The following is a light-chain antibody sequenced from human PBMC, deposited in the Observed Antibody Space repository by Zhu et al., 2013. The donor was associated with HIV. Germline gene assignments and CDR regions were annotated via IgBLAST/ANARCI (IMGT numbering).Light chain of an antibody. Sequence: AIQMTQSPSSLSASVGDRVTITCRASQGIRNDLSWFQQKPGKAPKLLIYAASTLQSGVPPRFSGSGSGTDFTLTIRTLQPEDFATYYCLQDHNYPWTFGPR. CDR1: QGIRND. CDR2: AAS. J-gene: IGKJ1*01. CDR3: LQDHNYPWT. V-gene: IGKV1-6*01.